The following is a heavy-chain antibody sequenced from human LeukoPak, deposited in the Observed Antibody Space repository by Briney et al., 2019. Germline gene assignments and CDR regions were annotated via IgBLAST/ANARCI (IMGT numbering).Heavy chain of an antibody. J-gene: IGHJ5*02. Sequence: GGSLRLSCAASGFTFSDYYMSWIRQAPGKGLEWVSYISSSGSTIYYADSVKGRFTISRDNAKNSLYLQMNSLRAEDTAVYYCARSHPHYYDSSGYSSEPRFDPWGQGTLVTVSS. D-gene: IGHD3-22*01. CDR2: ISSSGSTI. CDR1: GFTFSDYY. V-gene: IGHV3-11*04. CDR3: ARSHPHYYDSSGYSSEPRFDP.